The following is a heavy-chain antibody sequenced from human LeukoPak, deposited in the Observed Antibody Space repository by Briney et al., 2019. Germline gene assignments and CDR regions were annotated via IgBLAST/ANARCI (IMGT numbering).Heavy chain of an antibody. CDR2: ISYDGSNK. Sequence: PGGSLRLSCAASGFTFSSYAMHWVRQAPGQGLEWVAVISYDGSNKYYADSVKGRFTISRDNSKNTLYLQMNSLRAEDTAVYYCARVRNSNYVRYYYYGMDVWGQGTTVTVSS. D-gene: IGHD1-7*01. CDR3: ARVRNSNYVRYYYYGMDV. CDR1: GFTFSSYA. J-gene: IGHJ6*02. V-gene: IGHV3-30-3*01.